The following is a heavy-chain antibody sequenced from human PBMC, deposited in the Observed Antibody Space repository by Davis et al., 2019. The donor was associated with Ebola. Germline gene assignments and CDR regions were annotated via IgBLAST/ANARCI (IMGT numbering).Heavy chain of an antibody. CDR3: AVTPKYWYYFDY. D-gene: IGHD2-8*02. J-gene: IGHJ4*03. CDR2: IKQDGSEK. CDR1: GFTFSSYW. V-gene: IGHV3-7*01. Sequence: GESLKISCAASGFTFSSYWMSWVRQAPGKGLEWVANIKQDGSEKYYVDSVKGRFTISRDNAKNSLYLQMNSLRAEDTAVYYCAVTPKYWYYFDYWGQGTTVTVSS.